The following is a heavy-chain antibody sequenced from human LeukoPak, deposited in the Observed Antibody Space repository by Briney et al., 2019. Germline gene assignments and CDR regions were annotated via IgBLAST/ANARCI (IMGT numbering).Heavy chain of an antibody. D-gene: IGHD3-9*01. CDR1: GYTFTSYG. CDR3: ARVLTGYYPTTYYYYGMDV. J-gene: IGHJ6*04. Sequence: ASVKVSCKASGYTFTSYGISWVRQAPGQGLEWMGWISAYNGNTNYAQKLQARVTMTTDTSTSTAYMELRSLRSDDTAVYYCARVLTGYYPTTYYYYGMDVWGKGTTVTVSS. CDR2: ISAYNGNT. V-gene: IGHV1-18*04.